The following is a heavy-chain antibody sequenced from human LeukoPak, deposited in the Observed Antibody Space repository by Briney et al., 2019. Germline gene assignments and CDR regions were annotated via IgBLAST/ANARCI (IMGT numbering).Heavy chain of an antibody. Sequence: GGSLRLSCAASGFTFSSYAMHWVRQAPGKGLEWVAVISYDGSNKYYADSVKGRFTISRDNSKNTLYLQMSSLRAEDTAVYYCARDPSVVPAAMLAYYFDYWGQGTLVTVSS. CDR2: ISYDGSNK. CDR1: GFTFSSYA. CDR3: ARDPSVVPAAMLAYYFDY. J-gene: IGHJ4*02. D-gene: IGHD2-2*01. V-gene: IGHV3-30-3*01.